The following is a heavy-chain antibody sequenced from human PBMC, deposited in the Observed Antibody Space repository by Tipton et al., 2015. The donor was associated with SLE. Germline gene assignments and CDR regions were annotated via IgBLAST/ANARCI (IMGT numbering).Heavy chain of an antibody. J-gene: IGHJ2*01. CDR3: ARTAGRSVKLWYFDL. D-gene: IGHD5-18*01. CDR1: GASISSGSYF. V-gene: IGHV4-61*02. Sequence: TLSLTCSLSGASISSGSYFWTWIRHPAGKSLEWIGRVFVSGDTNYNPSLKSRVTMSIDTSKNQFSLKLSSVTDVDTAVYYCARTAGRSVKLWYFDLWGRGTLVTVSS. CDR2: VFVSGDT.